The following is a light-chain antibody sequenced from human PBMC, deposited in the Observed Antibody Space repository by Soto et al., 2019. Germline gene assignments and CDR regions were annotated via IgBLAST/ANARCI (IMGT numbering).Light chain of an antibody. V-gene: IGKV1-39*01. Sequence: DSQVTQSPSSLSASVRDRVTITCRASQNTRGYLNWYQQKTGKAPKLLIYAAFSLKSGIPSRVSGSGSETDFTLTISSLQPEDFSTYYCPQSYSTPWTFGQVTKLDIK. CDR2: AAF. J-gene: IGKJ1*01. CDR1: QNTRGY. CDR3: PQSYSTPWT.